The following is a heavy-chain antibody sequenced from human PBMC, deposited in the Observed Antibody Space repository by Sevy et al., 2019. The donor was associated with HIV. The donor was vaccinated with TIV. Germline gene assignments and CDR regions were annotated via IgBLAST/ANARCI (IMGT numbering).Heavy chain of an antibody. D-gene: IGHD2-8*01. CDR1: GDSIISTSFY. J-gene: IGHJ4*02. CDR2: MSSSGSK. V-gene: IGHV4-39*01. CDR3: ARHPHGRLTYATGRYYFDP. Sequence: SETLSLTCNVSGDSIISTSFYWAWIRQPPGKGLEWIASMSSSGSKYYSPSLKTRTTISVDTSKNQFSLNLSPVTAADMAIYYCARHPHGRLTYATGRYYFDPWDLGTVVTVSS.